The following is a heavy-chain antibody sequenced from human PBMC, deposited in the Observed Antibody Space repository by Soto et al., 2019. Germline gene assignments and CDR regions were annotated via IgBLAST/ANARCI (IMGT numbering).Heavy chain of an antibody. Sequence: EVEVVESGGGLVKPGGSLRLSCAASGLTFSDYNMNWVRQSPGRGLEWVSFISTSGNYIYYADSVKGRFTISRDNAKNFLFLQMNGLRAEDTAVYYCARHLNCNTSNCYTGSRFHAMDVWGQGTTGTVSS. CDR2: ISTSGNYI. V-gene: IGHV3-21*01. CDR3: ARHLNCNTSNCYTGSRFHAMDV. D-gene: IGHD2-2*01. CDR1: GLTFSDYN. J-gene: IGHJ6*02.